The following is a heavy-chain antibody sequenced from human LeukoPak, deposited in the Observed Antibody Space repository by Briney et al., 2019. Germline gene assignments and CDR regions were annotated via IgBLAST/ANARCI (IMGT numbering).Heavy chain of an antibody. CDR1: GFTFSSYW. J-gene: IGHJ4*02. Sequence: PGGSLRLSCAASGFTFSSYWMSWVRQPPGKGLEWIGSIYYSGNTYYNPSLKSRVTISADTSKNQFSLKLSSVTAADTAVYYCAGHRGRWVYFDYWGQGTLVTVSS. V-gene: IGHV4-39*07. CDR3: AGHRGRWVYFDY. D-gene: IGHD4-23*01. CDR2: IYYSGNT.